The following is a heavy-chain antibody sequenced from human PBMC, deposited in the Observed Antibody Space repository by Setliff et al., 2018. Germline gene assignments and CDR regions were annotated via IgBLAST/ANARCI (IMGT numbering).Heavy chain of an antibody. D-gene: IGHD3-3*01. CDR3: ATRGRFLEWPSFDY. J-gene: IGHJ4*02. CDR2: IKQDGSEK. Sequence: SCKASGGTFSSYAISWVRQAPGQGLEWMANIKQDGSEKYYVDSVKGRFTISRDNAKNSLYLQMNSLRAEDTAVYYCATRGRFLEWPSFDYWGQGTLVTVSS. V-gene: IGHV3-7*05. CDR1: GGTFSSYA.